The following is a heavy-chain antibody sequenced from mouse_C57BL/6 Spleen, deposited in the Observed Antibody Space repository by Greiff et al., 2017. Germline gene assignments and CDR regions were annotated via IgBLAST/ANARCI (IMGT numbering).Heavy chain of an antibody. Sequence: EVHLVESGGGLVKPGGSLKLSCAASGFSFSDYGMHWVRQAPEKGLEWVAYISSGSSTIYYADTVKGRFTISRDNAKNTLFLQMTSLRSEDTAMYYCARPDYDSNLMDYWGQGTSVTVSS. D-gene: IGHD2-5*01. CDR1: GFSFSDYG. CDR3: ARPDYDSNLMDY. CDR2: ISSGSSTI. J-gene: IGHJ4*01. V-gene: IGHV5-17*01.